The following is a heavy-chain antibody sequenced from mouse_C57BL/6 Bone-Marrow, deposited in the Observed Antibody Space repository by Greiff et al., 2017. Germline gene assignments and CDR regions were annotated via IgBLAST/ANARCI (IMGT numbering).Heavy chain of an antibody. CDR2: INPNSGST. D-gene: IGHD1-1*01. CDR1: GYTFTSYW. Sequence: QVQLQQPGAELVKPGASVKLSCKASGYTFTSYWMHWVKQSPGQGLEWIGMINPNSGSTNYNEKFKSKATLTVDKSSSTAYMQLSSLTSDDSAVYYCARFGGSSFYYYAMDYWGQGTSVTVSS. J-gene: IGHJ4*01. CDR3: ARFGGSSFYYYAMDY. V-gene: IGHV1-64*01.